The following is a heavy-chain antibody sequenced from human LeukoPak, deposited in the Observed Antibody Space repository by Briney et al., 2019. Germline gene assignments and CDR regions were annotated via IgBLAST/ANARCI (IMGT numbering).Heavy chain of an antibody. CDR2: IYSGGSI. V-gene: IGHV3-53*01. J-gene: IGHJ4*02. CDR1: GFTVGSNY. Sequence: GSLRLSCAVSGFTVGSNYMTWVRQAPGKGLEWVSVIYSGGSIYYADSVKGRFTISRDISKNTVDLQLNSLRAEDTAVYYCASGKETSMAQGYWGQGTLVTVSS. CDR3: ASGKETSMAQGY. D-gene: IGHD5-18*01.